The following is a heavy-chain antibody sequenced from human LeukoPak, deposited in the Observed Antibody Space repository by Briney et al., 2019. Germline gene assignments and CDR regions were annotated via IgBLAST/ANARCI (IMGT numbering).Heavy chain of an antibody. J-gene: IGHJ5*02. CDR3: AREVAMIRGVKNWFDR. Sequence: SQTLSLTCAISGDSVSSNDASWNWIRQSPSRGLEWLGRTFYRSKWYYDYEASLKSRITINPDTSKNQFSLQLNSVTPEDTAMYYCAREVAMIRGVKNWFDRWGQGTLVTVSS. CDR1: GDSVSSNDAS. D-gene: IGHD3-10*01. CDR2: TFYRSKWYY. V-gene: IGHV6-1*01.